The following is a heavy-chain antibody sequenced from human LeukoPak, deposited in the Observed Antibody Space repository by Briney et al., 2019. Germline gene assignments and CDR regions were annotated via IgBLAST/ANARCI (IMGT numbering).Heavy chain of an antibody. V-gene: IGHV3-23*01. CDR2: ISGSGGST. CDR3: AKDTALSLPAAILMIKDGYYSGMDV. Sequence: GGSLRLSCAASGFTFSSYAMSWVRQAPGKGLEWVSAISGSGGSTYYADSVKGRFTISRDNSKNTLYLQMNSLRAEDTAVYYCAKDTALSLPAAILMIKDGYYSGMDVGGQGPTVTVSS. D-gene: IGHD2-2*02. CDR1: GFTFSSYA. J-gene: IGHJ6*02.